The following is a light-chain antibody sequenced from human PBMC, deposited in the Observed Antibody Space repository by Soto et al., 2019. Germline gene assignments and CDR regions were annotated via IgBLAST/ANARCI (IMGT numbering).Light chain of an antibody. Sequence: EIVMTQSPATLSVSPGERATLSCRASQSVSSNLAWYKQKPGQAPRLLIYGASTRATSIPARFSGSGSGTEFTLTISSLQSEDFAVYYCQQYNNWPRGTLGQGTKV. CDR3: QQYNNWPRGT. CDR2: GAS. CDR1: QSVSSN. J-gene: IGKJ1*01. V-gene: IGKV3-15*01.